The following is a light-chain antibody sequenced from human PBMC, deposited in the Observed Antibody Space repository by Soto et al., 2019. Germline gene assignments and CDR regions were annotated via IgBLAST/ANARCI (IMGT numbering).Light chain of an antibody. Sequence: EIVLTQSPGTLSLSPGERATLSCRASQSVSSSYLAWYQQRPGRAPRLLIYGASSRATSIPDRFSGSGSGTDFTLTISRREPEDFAVYYCQQYGSSPLTVGGGTKVEI. J-gene: IGKJ4*01. CDR2: GAS. CDR1: QSVSSSY. CDR3: QQYGSSPLT. V-gene: IGKV3-20*01.